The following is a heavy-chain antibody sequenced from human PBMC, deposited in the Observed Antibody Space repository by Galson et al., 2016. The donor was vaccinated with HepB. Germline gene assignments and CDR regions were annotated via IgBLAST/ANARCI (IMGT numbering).Heavy chain of an antibody. CDR3: AGVEYASSTGANRFDY. CDR1: GYTFTSYD. Sequence: SVKVPCKASGYTFTSYDIHWVRQATGQGLEWMGWMNPNSGNTGYAQKFQGRVTLTRSTSKSTVYMELSSLRSEDMAMYYCAGVEYASSTGANRFDYWGQGTLVTVSS. V-gene: IGHV1-8*02. D-gene: IGHD6-6*01. CDR2: MNPNSGNT. J-gene: IGHJ4*02.